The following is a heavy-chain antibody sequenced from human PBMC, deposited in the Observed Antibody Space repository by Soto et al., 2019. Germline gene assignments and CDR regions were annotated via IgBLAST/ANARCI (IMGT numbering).Heavy chain of an antibody. D-gene: IGHD6-13*01. Sequence: SETLSLTCSVSGGSISSYYWSWIRQPPGKGLEWIGYIYYSGNTNYNPSLKSRVTISVDTSKNQVSLKVYSVTAADTALYYCASSGRDLGSSSPKGKNYYSQYGLDVWGQGTTVTVS. CDR1: GGSISSYY. CDR3: ASSGRDLGSSSPKGKNYYSQYGLDV. V-gene: IGHV4-59*01. J-gene: IGHJ6*02. CDR2: IYYSGNT.